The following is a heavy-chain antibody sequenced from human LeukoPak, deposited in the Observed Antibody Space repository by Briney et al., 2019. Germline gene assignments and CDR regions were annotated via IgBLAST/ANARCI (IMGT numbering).Heavy chain of an antibody. CDR2: IYYDGDT. CDR3: AKGSLYYYGSGSIHFDY. J-gene: IGHJ4*02. V-gene: IGHV4-39*01. Sequence: PSETLSLTCTVSGGSISSTSYYWGWIRQPPGQGLEWIGTIYYDGDTYHNASLKSRVTISVDTSKNQFLLKVISVTAADTAVYYCAKGSLYYYGSGSIHFDYWGQGTLVTVSS. CDR1: GGSISSTSYY. D-gene: IGHD3-10*01.